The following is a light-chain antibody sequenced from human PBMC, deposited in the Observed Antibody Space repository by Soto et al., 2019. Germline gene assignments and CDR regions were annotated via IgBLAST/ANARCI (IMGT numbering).Light chain of an antibody. CDR2: QDK. CDR1: KLGDKY. Sequence: SYELTQPPSVSVSPGQTASITCSGDKLGDKYACWYQQKPGQSPVLVIYQDKKRPSGIPERFSGSNSGKTATLTISGTQAKDEADYYCQAWDSGTVIFGGGTKLTVL. V-gene: IGLV3-1*01. CDR3: QAWDSGTVI. J-gene: IGLJ2*01.